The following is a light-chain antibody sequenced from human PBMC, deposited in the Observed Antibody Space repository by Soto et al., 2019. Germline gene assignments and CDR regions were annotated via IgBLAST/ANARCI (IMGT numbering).Light chain of an antibody. Sequence: DIQMTQSPSSLSASVGDRVTITCRASQSISSYLNWYQQKPGKVPKLLIYSASGLQSGVPSRFSGRGSGTDFTLTISSLQPEDFATYYCQQSYSMPLNFGGGTKVEIK. CDR3: QQSYSMPLN. CDR1: QSISSY. CDR2: SAS. V-gene: IGKV1-39*01. J-gene: IGKJ4*01.